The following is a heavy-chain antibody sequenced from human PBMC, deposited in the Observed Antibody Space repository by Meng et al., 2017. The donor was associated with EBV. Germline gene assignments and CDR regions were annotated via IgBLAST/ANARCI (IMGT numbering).Heavy chain of an antibody. CDR3: ARDPDSSGWYYFDY. CDR1: GFTFSSYT. D-gene: IGHD6-19*01. Sequence: QVQLVESGGGVVQPGRSLRLSCAASGFTFSSYTMRWVRQAPGKGLEWVAVISYDGSNKYYADSVKGRFTISRDNSKNTLYLQMNSLRAEDTAVYYCARDPDSSGWYYFDYWGQGTLVTVSS. CDR2: ISYDGSNK. V-gene: IGHV3-30-3*01. J-gene: IGHJ4*02.